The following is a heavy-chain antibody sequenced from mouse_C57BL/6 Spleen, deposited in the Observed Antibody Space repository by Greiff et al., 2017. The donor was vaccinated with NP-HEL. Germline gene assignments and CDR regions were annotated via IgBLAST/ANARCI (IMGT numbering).Heavy chain of an antibody. J-gene: IGHJ2*01. V-gene: IGHV1-15*01. CDR1: GYTFTDYE. D-gene: IGHD2-10*01. CDR3: TRRPSYYGNPYFDY. Sequence: VQLVESGAELVRPGASVTLSCKASGYTFTDYEMHWVKQTPVHGLEWIGAIDPETGGTAYNQKFKGKAILTADKSSSTAYMELRSLTSEDSAVYYCTRRPSYYGNPYFDYWGQGTTLTVSS. CDR2: IDPETGGT.